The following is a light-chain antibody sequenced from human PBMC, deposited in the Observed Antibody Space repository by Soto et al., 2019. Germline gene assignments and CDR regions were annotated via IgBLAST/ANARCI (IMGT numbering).Light chain of an antibody. V-gene: IGKV3-20*01. CDR2: GAS. J-gene: IGKJ1*01. CDR3: QQYGSSPQAS. CDR1: QSVSSSY. Sequence: EIVLTQSPGTLSLSPGERATLSCRASQSVSSSYLAWYQQKPGQAPRLLIYGASSRATGIPDRFSGSGFGTDFTLTISRLEPEDFAVYYCQQYGSSPQASFGQGTKVEIK.